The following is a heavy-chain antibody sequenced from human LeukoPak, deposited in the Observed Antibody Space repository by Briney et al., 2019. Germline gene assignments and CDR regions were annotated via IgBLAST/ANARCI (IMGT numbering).Heavy chain of an antibody. Sequence: SVKVSCKASGGTFSSYAISWVRQAPGQGLEWMGRIIPIFGIANYAQKFQGRVTITADKSTSTAYMELSSLRSEDTAVYYCARGAYYYDSSGLRRSYWYFDLWGRGTLVTVSS. D-gene: IGHD3-22*01. V-gene: IGHV1-69*04. CDR1: GGTFSSYA. CDR3: ARGAYYYDSSGLRRSYWYFDL. J-gene: IGHJ2*01. CDR2: IIPIFGIA.